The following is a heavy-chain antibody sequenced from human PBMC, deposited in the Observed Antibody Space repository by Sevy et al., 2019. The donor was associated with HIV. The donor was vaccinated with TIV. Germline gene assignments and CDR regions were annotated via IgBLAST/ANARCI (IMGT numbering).Heavy chain of an antibody. V-gene: IGHV3-33*06. CDR2: IWYDGSYK. Sequence: GGSLRLSCAASGFTFSNYGMHWVRQAPGKGLEWVAVIWYDGSYKYYADSVKGRFTISRDNTKSTLYLQMNSLRAEDTAVCYCAKTFAIFGVLMSPDFDPWGQRTLVTVSS. D-gene: IGHD3-3*01. CDR1: GFTFSNYG. CDR3: AKTFAIFGVLMSPDFDP. J-gene: IGHJ5*02.